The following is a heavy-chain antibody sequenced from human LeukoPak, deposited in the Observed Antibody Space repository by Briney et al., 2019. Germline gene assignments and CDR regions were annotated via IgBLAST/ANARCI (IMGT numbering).Heavy chain of an antibody. D-gene: IGHD1-26*01. J-gene: IGHJ4*02. Sequence: ASVKVSCKVSGYTLTELSMHWVRQAPRKGLEWMGGFDPEDGETIYAQKFQGRVTMTEDTSTDTAYMELSSPRSEDTAVYYCATDRPLAYSGSYYGWGQGTLVTVSS. CDR3: ATDRPLAYSGSYYG. CDR2: FDPEDGET. V-gene: IGHV1-24*01. CDR1: GYTLTELS.